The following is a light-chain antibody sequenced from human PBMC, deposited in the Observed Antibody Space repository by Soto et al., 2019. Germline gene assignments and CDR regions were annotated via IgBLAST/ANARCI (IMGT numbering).Light chain of an antibody. J-gene: IGKJ1*01. CDR2: TAS. CDR3: QKYDSAPRT. V-gene: IGKV1-27*01. CDR1: RGIGIY. Sequence: DIQMTQSPSSLSASVGDRVTITCRASRGIGIYLAWFQQKPGKVPRFLIYTASTLLSGVPSRFSGSGSGTDFTLTISSLQPEDVATYYCQKYDSAPRTFGQGTKVEIK.